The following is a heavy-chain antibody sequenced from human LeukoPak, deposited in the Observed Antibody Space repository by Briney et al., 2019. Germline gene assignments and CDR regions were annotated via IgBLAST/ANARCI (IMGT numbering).Heavy chain of an antibody. CDR2: ISGSGGGT. V-gene: IGHV3-23*01. CDR3: AKDYEQQLVDYFDY. J-gene: IGHJ4*02. Sequence: SGGSLRLSCAASGFTFSSYAMSWVRQAPGKGLEWVSAISGSGGGTYYADSVKGRFTISRDNSKNTLYLQMNSLRAEDTAEYYCAKDYEQQLVDYFDYWGQGTLVTVSS. D-gene: IGHD6-13*01. CDR1: GFTFSSYA.